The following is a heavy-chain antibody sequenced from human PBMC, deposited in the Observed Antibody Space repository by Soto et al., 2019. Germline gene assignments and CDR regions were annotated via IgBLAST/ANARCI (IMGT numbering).Heavy chain of an antibody. V-gene: IGHV3-49*04. Sequence: PGGSLRLSCTASGFTFGDYAMSWVRQAPGKGLEWVGFIRSKAYGGTTEYAASVKGRFTISRDDSKSIAYLQMNSLKTEDTAVYYCTRDPTAAPYYEIFGPGVAYYYGMDVWGQGTTVTVSS. CDR2: IRSKAYGGTT. J-gene: IGHJ6*02. D-gene: IGHD3-9*01. CDR1: GFTFGDYA. CDR3: TRDPTAAPYYEIFGPGVAYYYGMDV.